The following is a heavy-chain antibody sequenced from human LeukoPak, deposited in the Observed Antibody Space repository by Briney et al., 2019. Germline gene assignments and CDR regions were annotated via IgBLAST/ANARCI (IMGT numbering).Heavy chain of an antibody. D-gene: IGHD2-21*02. Sequence: GGSLRLSCAASGFTVSSNYMSWVRQAPGKGLEWVSDIYSGGGTDYADSVKGRFTISRDNSKNTLYLQMNSLRAEDTAVYYCARAVGVTAIHNAFDIWGQGTMVTVSS. CDR3: ARAVGVTAIHNAFDI. CDR1: GFTVSSNY. J-gene: IGHJ3*02. CDR2: IYSGGGT. V-gene: IGHV3-66*02.